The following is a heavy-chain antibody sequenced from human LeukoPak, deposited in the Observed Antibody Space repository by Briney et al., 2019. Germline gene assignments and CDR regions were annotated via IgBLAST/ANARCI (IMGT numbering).Heavy chain of an antibody. D-gene: IGHD2-15*01. CDR2: IIPILGIA. V-gene: IGHV1-69*04. CDR3: ARDIGGGRVRFDY. J-gene: IGHJ4*02. Sequence: SVKVSCKASGGTFSSYAISWVRQAPGQGLEWMGRIIPILGIANYAQKLQGRVTMTTDTSTSTAYMELRSLRPDDTAVYYCARDIGGGRVRFDYWGQGTLVTVSS. CDR1: GGTFSSYA.